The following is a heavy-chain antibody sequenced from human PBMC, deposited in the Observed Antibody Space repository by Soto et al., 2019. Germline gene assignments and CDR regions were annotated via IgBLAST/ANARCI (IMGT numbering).Heavy chain of an antibody. D-gene: IGHD3-16*01. Sequence: EVQLLESGGGLVQPGGSLRLSCVGSGFTFINHAMNWVRQAPGKGLEWVSGISGGGDRTFDADSVKGRFTISRDNSKNTVNLQMNSLRAVDTAVYYCARKVLGSTTRPDYWYFDLWGRGTLVTVSS. CDR3: ARKVLGSTTRPDYWYFDL. CDR2: ISGGGDRT. V-gene: IGHV3-23*01. CDR1: GFTFINHA. J-gene: IGHJ2*01.